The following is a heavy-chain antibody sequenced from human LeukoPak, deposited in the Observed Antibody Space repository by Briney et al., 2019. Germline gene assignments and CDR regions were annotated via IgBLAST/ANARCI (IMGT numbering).Heavy chain of an antibody. CDR3: ARDRDSGGTIDY. J-gene: IGHJ4*02. CDR1: TGSISSGDYY. D-gene: IGHD3-9*01. Sequence: SETLSLTCTVSTGSISSGDYYWSWIRQPPGKGLEWIGYIYYSGSTYHNPSHKSRLIISVDTSKNQFSLKLSSVTAADTAVYYCARDRDSGGTIDYWGQGTLVIVSS. CDR2: IYYSGST. V-gene: IGHV4-30-4*01.